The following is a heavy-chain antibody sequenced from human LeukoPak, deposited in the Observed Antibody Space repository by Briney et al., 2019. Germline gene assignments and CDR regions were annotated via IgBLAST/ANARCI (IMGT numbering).Heavy chain of an antibody. CDR3: IVFGDSNH. V-gene: IGHV3-53*01. CDR1: GLTGSHNY. J-gene: IGHJ5*02. Sequence: GGSLRLSCAASGLTGSHNYVSWVRQAPGKGLEWVSAIHTSGDTCYADSVKGRFTISRDTSKNTLYLQINSLRVEDAAVYYCIVFGDSNHWGQGTLVTVSS. D-gene: IGHD4-17*01. CDR2: IHTSGDT.